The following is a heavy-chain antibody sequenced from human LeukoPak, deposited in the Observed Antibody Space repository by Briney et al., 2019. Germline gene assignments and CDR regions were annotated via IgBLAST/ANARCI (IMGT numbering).Heavy chain of an antibody. D-gene: IGHD3-3*01. CDR2: IYTSGST. J-gene: IGHJ6*03. V-gene: IGHV4-4*07. CDR3: ARDHDFWSGPGYYYYYMDV. CDR1: GGSISSYY. Sequence: SSKTLSLTCTVSGGSISSYYWSWIRQPAGKGLEWIGRIYTSGSTNYNPSLKSRVTMSVDTSKNQFSLKLSSVTAADTAVYYCARDHDFWSGPGYYYYYMDVWGKGTTVTVSS.